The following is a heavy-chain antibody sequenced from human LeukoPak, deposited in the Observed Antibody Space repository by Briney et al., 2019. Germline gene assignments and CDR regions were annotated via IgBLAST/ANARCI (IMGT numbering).Heavy chain of an antibody. D-gene: IGHD3-3*01. CDR1: GYTFTGYY. CDR2: INPSGGST. CDR3: ARDLGGTIFGVVTYYMDV. J-gene: IGHJ6*03. V-gene: IGHV1-46*01. Sequence: ASVKASCKASGYTFTGYYMHWVRQAPGQGLEWMGIINPSGGSTSYAQKFQGRVTMTRDMSTSTVYMELSSLRSEDTAVYYCARDLGGTIFGVVTYYMDVWGKGTTVTVSS.